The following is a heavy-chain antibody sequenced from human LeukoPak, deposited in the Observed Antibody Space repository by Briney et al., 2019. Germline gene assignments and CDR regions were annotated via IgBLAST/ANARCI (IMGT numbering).Heavy chain of an antibody. Sequence: GESLKTSCKGSGYSFTSYWIGWVRQMPGKGLEWMGIIYPGDSDTRYSPSFQGQVTISADKSISTAYLQWSGLKASDTAMYYCARQKAAANPDYYYGMDVWGQGTTVTVSS. CDR1: GYSFTSYW. CDR2: IYPGDSDT. CDR3: ARQKAAANPDYYYGMDV. D-gene: IGHD6-13*01. J-gene: IGHJ6*02. V-gene: IGHV5-51*01.